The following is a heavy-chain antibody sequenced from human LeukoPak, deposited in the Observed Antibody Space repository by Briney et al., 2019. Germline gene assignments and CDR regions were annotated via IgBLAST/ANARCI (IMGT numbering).Heavy chain of an antibody. CDR3: ARDKWSDYDSMPTKGLFDY. D-gene: IGHD3-22*01. Sequence: PSETLSLTCAVSGYSISSGYYWGWIRQPPGKGLEWIGSIYHSGSTYYNPSLKSRVTISVDTSKNQFSLKLSSVTAADTAVYYCARDKWSDYDSMPTKGLFDYWGQGTLVTVSS. CDR2: IYHSGST. J-gene: IGHJ4*02. CDR1: GYSISSGYY. V-gene: IGHV4-38-2*02.